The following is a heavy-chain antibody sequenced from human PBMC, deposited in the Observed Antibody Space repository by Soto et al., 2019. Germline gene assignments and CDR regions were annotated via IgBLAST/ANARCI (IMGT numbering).Heavy chain of an antibody. V-gene: IGHV3-11*01. CDR2: ITSSGSTI. Sequence: GGSLRLSCAASGFTFSDYYMSWIRQSPGKGLEWVAFITSSGSTIYYADSVKGRFTISRDNAKKSLYLQMNSLRAEDTAMYYCAKDGLGYYYDSSGYYEILPLDYWGQGTLVTVSS. J-gene: IGHJ4*02. D-gene: IGHD3-22*01. CDR1: GFTFSDYY. CDR3: AKDGLGYYYDSSGYYEILPLDY.